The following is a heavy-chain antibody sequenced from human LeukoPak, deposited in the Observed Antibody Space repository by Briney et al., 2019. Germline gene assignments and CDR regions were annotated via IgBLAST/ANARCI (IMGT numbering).Heavy chain of an antibody. CDR1: GFTFSSYW. CDR2: IDVHGSTT. V-gene: IGHV3-74*01. CDR3: ARDYLSGSYKY. D-gene: IGHD1-26*01. Sequence: SGGSLRLSCAASGFTFSSYWMHWVRQAPGKGLVWVSHIDVHGSTTNYAESVEGRFNNPRDNAKNTLNLQMNSLRAEDTAVYYCARDYLSGSYKYWGQGTLVTVSS. J-gene: IGHJ4*02.